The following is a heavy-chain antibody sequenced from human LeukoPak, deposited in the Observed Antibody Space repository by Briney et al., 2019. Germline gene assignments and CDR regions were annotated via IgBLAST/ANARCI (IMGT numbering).Heavy chain of an antibody. CDR3: ARGGWLQTSGRFDY. D-gene: IGHD5-24*01. V-gene: IGHV3-48*03. Sequence: GGSLRLSCAASGFTFSSYAMNWVRQAPGKGLEWVSYISSSGSTIYYADSVKGRFTISRDNAKNSLYLQMNSLRAEDTAVYYCARGGWLQTSGRFDYWGQGTLVTVSS. CDR1: GFTFSSYA. CDR2: ISSSGSTI. J-gene: IGHJ4*02.